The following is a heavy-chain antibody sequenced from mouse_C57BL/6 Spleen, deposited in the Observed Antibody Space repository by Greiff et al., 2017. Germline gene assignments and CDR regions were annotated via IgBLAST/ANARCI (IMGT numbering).Heavy chain of an antibody. CDR3: GRSLYYNGSSYDFARGY. D-gene: IGHD1-1*01. Sequence: VQLVESGAELVKPGASVKISCKASGFAFSSYWMHWVKQRPGQGLEWIGQIYPGDGDTNYNGKFKGKATLTADKSSSTAYRQLSSLTSEDSAVYCCGRSLYYNGSSYDFARGYWGKGTSVTVS. CDR2: IYPGDGDT. J-gene: IGHJ4*01. CDR1: GFAFSSYW. V-gene: IGHV1-80*01.